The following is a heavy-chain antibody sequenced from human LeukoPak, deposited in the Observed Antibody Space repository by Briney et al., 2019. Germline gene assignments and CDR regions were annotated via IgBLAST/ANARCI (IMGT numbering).Heavy chain of an antibody. V-gene: IGHV3-23*01. CDR3: AKDPIVVVTAIDY. CDR1: GFTFSSYA. J-gene: IGHJ4*02. Sequence: GGSLRLSCAASGFTFSSYAMSWVRQAPGKGLEWVSAVSGSGGSTYYADSVKGRFTISRDNSKNTLYLQMNSLRAEDTAVYYCAKDPIVVVTAIDYWGQGTLVTVSS. CDR2: VSGSGGST. D-gene: IGHD2-21*02.